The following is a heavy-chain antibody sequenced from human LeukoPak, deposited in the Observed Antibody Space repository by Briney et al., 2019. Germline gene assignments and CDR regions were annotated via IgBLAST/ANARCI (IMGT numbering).Heavy chain of an antibody. D-gene: IGHD3-10*01. CDR2: ISGSGGST. Sequence: PGGSLRLSCAASGFTFSNYAINWVRQAPGKGLEWVSAISGSGGSTYYADSVKGRFIISRDNSKNTLYLQMNSLRAEDTAVYYCVVQGGPFDYWGQGTLVTVSS. J-gene: IGHJ4*02. CDR3: VVQGGPFDY. CDR1: GFTFSNYA. V-gene: IGHV3-23*01.